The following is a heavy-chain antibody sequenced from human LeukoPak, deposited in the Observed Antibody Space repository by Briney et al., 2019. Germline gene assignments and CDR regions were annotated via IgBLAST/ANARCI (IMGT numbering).Heavy chain of an antibody. CDR2: INHSGST. J-gene: IGHJ5*02. D-gene: IGHD1-26*01. V-gene: IGHV4-34*01. Sequence: SETLSLTCAVYGGSFSGYYWSWIRQPPGKGLEWIGEINHSGSTNYNPSLKSRVTISVDTSKNQFSLNLSSATAANTAVYYCSSGGLRNWFDPWGQGTLVTVSS. CDR3: SSGGLRNWFDP. CDR1: GGSFSGYY.